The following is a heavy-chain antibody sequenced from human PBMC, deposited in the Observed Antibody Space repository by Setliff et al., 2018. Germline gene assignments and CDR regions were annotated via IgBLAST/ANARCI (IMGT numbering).Heavy chain of an antibody. Sequence: SETLSLTCTVSGDSIGRYGFYWGWIRQSPEKGLEWIGNIYRSGSTYYNPSLKSRVTMSVDASKNQVSLKVTSVTAEDTAVYYCAKVDIDYIMTRDNTWQYLFYMDVWGRGTTVTVSS. V-gene: IGHV4-39*01. CDR1: GDSIGRYGFY. CDR3: AKVDIDYIMTRDNTWQYLFYMDV. CDR2: IYRSGST. J-gene: IGHJ6*03. D-gene: IGHD5-12*01.